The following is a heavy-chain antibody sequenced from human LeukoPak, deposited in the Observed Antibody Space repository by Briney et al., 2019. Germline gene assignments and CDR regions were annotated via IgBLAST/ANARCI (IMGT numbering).Heavy chain of an antibody. CDR2: IYRDGSST. Sequence: GGSLRLPCAASGFTLSNYWMHWVRHAPGKGLVWVSPIYRDGSSTTYADSVKGRFTISRDNAKSTLNLQMNSLRVEDTALYYCAREGNYYDRSGYWYLDLWGRGTLVTVSS. J-gene: IGHJ2*01. CDR1: GFTLSNYW. D-gene: IGHD3-22*01. V-gene: IGHV3-74*01. CDR3: AREGNYYDRSGYWYLDL.